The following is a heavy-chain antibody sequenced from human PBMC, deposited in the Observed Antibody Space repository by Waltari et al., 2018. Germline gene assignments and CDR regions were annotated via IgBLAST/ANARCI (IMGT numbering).Heavy chain of an antibody. J-gene: IGHJ6*02. D-gene: IGHD5-12*01. CDR3: ARAGLPSATWPYYSYGMDV. CDR2: INSDGSST. CDR1: GFTFSNYW. V-gene: IGHV3-74*01. Sequence: EVQLVESGGGLVQPGGSLSLSCAASGFTFSNYWMHWVRQAPGKGLVWVSRINSDGSSTTYADSVKGRFAISRDNAKNTLYLQMNSLGAEDTAVYYCARAGLPSATWPYYSYGMDVWGQGTTVTVSS.